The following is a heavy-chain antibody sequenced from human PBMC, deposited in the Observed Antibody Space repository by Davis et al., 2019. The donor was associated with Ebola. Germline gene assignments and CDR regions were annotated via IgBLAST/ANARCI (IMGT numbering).Heavy chain of an antibody. CDR1: GGSFSGYY. CDR3: ARGSSTPTA. J-gene: IGHJ5*02. Sequence: SETLSLTCAVYGGSFSGYYWSWIRQPPGKGLEWIGEINHSGSTNYNPSLKSRVTISVDTSKNQFSLKLSSVTAADTAVYYCARGSSTPTAWGQGTLVTVSS. D-gene: IGHD5/OR15-5a*01. CDR2: INHSGST. V-gene: IGHV4-34*01.